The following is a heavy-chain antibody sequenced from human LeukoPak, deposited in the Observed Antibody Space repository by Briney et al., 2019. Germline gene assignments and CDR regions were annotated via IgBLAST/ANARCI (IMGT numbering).Heavy chain of an antibody. CDR1: GCSINSYF. CDR3: ARDRYGAGFNED. Sequence: SETLSFTCTVSGCSINSYFWSWLRQPPGKGLEWIGYISYSGSTNSKPSLKSRVTISLGTSKKQFSLKLSSVTAADTAIYYCARDRYGAGFNEDWGQGTLVTVSS. CDR2: ISYSGST. V-gene: IGHV4-59*01. J-gene: IGHJ4*02. D-gene: IGHD5-24*01.